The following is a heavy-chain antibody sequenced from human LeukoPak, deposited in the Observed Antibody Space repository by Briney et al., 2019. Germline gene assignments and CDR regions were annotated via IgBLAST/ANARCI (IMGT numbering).Heavy chain of an antibody. CDR3: ARGADYGSGSLESGY. V-gene: IGHV4-34*01. CDR1: GGSFSGYY. D-gene: IGHD3-10*01. J-gene: IGHJ4*02. CDR2: INHSGST. Sequence: SETLSLTCADYGGSFSGYYWSWIRQPPGKGLEWIGEINHSGSTNYNPSLKSRVTISVDTSKNQFSLKLSSVTAADTAVYYCARGADYGSGSLESGYWGQGTLVTVSS.